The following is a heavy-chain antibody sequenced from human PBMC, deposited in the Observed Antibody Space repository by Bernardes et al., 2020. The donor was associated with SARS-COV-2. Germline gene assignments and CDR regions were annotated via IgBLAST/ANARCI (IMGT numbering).Heavy chain of an antibody. V-gene: IGHV3-23*01. D-gene: IGHD3-10*01. J-gene: IGHJ4*02. CDR2: ISGSGGST. CDR1: GFTFSSYA. Sequence: GGSLRLSCAASGFTFSSYAMSWVRQAPGKGLEWVSAISGSGGSTYYADSVKGRFTISRDNSKNTLYLQMNSLRAEDTAVYYCAKLQGLLWFGELLSFDYWGQGTLVTVSS. CDR3: AKLQGLLWFGELLSFDY.